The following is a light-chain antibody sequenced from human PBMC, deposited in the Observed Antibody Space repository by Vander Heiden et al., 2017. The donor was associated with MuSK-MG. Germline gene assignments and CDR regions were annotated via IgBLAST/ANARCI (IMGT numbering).Light chain of an antibody. J-gene: IGLJ2*01. CDR3: QSYDSSLSGSV. V-gene: IGLV1-40*01. CDR1: SSTIGAGYD. CDR2: GNG. Sequence: QSVLTQPPSASGAPGQRVTIACTGSSSTIGAGYDVPWYRQLPGTAPNLLIYGNGNRPSGVPDRFSGSKSGTSASLAITGLQAEDEADYYCQSYDSSLSGSVFGGGTKLTVL.